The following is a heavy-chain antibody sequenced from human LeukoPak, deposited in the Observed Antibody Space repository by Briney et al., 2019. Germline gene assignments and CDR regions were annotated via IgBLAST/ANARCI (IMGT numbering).Heavy chain of an antibody. D-gene: IGHD3-10*01. J-gene: IGHJ4*02. V-gene: IGHV3-30-3*01. CDR2: ISYDGSNK. CDR3: ARDTGSGD. CDR1: GFTFSSYA. Sequence: PGGSLRLSCAASGFTFSSYAMHWVRQAPGKGLEWVAVISYDGSNKYYADSVKGRFTISRDNSKNTLYLQMNSLRAEDTAVNYCARDTGSGDWGQGTLVTVSS.